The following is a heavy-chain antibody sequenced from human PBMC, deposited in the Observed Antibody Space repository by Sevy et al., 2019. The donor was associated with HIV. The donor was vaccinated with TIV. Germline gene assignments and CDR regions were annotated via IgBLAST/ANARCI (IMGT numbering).Heavy chain of an antibody. J-gene: IGHJ4*02. CDR2: ISAYNGNT. D-gene: IGHD3-3*01. CDR1: GYTFTSYG. CDR3: AFTKGVFGVVMTSFFFDF. Sequence: ASVKVSCKASGYTFTSYGIAWVRQAPGQGLEWMGWISAYNGNTNDAREFQGRLTMTTDTSTTTVDMDLRSLRSDDTAVYYCAFTKGVFGVVMTSFFFDFWGQGTPVTVSS. V-gene: IGHV1-18*01.